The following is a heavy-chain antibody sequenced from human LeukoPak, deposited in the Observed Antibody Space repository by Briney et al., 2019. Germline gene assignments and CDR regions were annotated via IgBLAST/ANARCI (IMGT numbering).Heavy chain of an antibody. CDR2: INSDGSST. CDR1: GFTYW. J-gene: IGHJ4*02. V-gene: IGHV3-74*01. CDR3: AGGGNPYYFDY. D-gene: IGHD3-10*01. Sequence: GGSLRLSCAASGFTYWMHWVRQAPGKGLVWVSRINSDGSSTSYADSMKGRFTISRDNAKNTLYLQMNSLRTEDTALYYCAGGGNPYYFDYWGQGTLVTVSS.